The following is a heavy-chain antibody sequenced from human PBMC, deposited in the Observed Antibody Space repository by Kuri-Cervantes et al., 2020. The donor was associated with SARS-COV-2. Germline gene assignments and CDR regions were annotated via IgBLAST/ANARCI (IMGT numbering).Heavy chain of an antibody. CDR1: GGSISSYY. CDR2: IYYSGST. D-gene: IGHD2/OR15-2a*01. V-gene: IGHV4-59*12. J-gene: IGHJ4*02. Sequence: ESLKIFCTVSGGSISSYYWSWIRQPPGKGLEWIGYIYYSGSTNYNPSLKSRVTISVDTSKNQFSLKLSSVTAADTAVYYCARAVKRFDYWGQGTLVTVSS. CDR3: ARAVKRFDY.